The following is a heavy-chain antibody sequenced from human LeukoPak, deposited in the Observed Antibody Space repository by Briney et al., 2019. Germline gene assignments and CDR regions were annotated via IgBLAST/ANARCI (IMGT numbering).Heavy chain of an antibody. D-gene: IGHD6-19*01. CDR2: ISSSSSYI. CDR1: GFTFSSYS. V-gene: IGHV3-21*01. Sequence: PGGSLRLSCAASGFTFSSYSMNWVRQAPGKGLEWVSSISSSSSYIYCADSVKGRFTISRDNAKNSLYLQMNSLRAEDTAVYYCARAGSGPYYFDYWGQGTLVTVSS. CDR3: ARAGSGPYYFDY. J-gene: IGHJ4*02.